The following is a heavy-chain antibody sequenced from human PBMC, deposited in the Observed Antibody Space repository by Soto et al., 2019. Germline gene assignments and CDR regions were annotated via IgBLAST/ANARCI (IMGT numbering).Heavy chain of an antibody. CDR2: IYYSGST. J-gene: IGHJ5*02. D-gene: IGHD1-1*01. CDR3: ARTPTENNWFDP. CDR1: GGSIRGGGYY. V-gene: IGHV4-30-4*01. Sequence: LTITISGGSIRGGGYYWGWIRQPPGKGLEWIGYIYYSGSTYYNPSLKSRVTISVDTSKNQFYLKLSSVTAADTAVYYCARTPTENNWFDPWGQGTLVTVYS.